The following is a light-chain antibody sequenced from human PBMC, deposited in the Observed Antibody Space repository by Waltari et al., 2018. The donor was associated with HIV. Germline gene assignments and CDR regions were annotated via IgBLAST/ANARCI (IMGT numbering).Light chain of an antibody. J-gene: IGLJ2*01. V-gene: IGLV1-47*01. CDR3: ASWDDSLSIVV. CDR1: SSNVGSNY. Sequence: QSVLTQPPSASGTPGQRLTLSCSGSSSNVGSNYVYWYQQRPGTAPKVLIFMTNQRPSGVPDRFSASKSGTSASLAISGLRSEEEADYYCASWDDSLSIVVFGGGTKLTVL. CDR2: MTN.